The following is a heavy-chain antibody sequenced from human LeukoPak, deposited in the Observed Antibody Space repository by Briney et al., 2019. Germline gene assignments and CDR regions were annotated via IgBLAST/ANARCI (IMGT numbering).Heavy chain of an antibody. CDR3: ARDRYTVVSWYFDL. CDR1: GGSISSGGCY. J-gene: IGHJ2*01. CDR2: IYYSGST. D-gene: IGHD4-23*01. Sequence: PSETLSLTCTVSGGSISSGGCYWSWIRQHPGKRLEWAGDIYYSGSTYYNSSLKSRVTISVDTSKNQFSLKMSSVTAADTAVYYCARDRYTVVSWYFDLWGRGTLVTVSS. V-gene: IGHV4-31*03.